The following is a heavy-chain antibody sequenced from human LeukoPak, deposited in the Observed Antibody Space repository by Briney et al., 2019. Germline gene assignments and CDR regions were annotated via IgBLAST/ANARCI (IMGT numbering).Heavy chain of an antibody. CDR3: ASTLTFDN. V-gene: IGHV3-7*01. Sequence: GVSLRLSCAASGFTFSNYWMTWVRQVPGKGLEWVASIKEDGSDRYNVDSVKGRFTISRDNAKNPLSLQMSSLRAEDTAVYYCASTLTFDNWGLGILVTVSS. CDR1: GFTFSNYW. J-gene: IGHJ3*02. CDR2: IKEDGSDR.